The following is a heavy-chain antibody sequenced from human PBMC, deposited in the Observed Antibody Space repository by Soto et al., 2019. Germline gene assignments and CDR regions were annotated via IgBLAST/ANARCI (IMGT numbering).Heavy chain of an antibody. CDR1: GGTCSSDA. J-gene: IGHJ6*02. CDR3: ARYFRQNNYDFWSGNGMDV. D-gene: IGHD3-3*01. Sequence: SVKVSCKASGGTCSSDAISWVRQAPGQGLEWMGGIIPIFGTANYAQKFQGRVTITADESTSTAYMELSSLRSEDTAVHYCARYFRQNNYDFWSGNGMDVWGQGTTVTVSS. CDR2: IIPIFGTA. V-gene: IGHV1-69*13.